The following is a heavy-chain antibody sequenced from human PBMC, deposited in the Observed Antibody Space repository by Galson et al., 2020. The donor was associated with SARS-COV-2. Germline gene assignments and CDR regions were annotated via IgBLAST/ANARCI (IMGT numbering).Heavy chain of an antibody. CDR2: INSDGSMI. V-gene: IGHV3-74*01. CDR1: GFTFNTYW. D-gene: IGHD1-26*01. Sequence: GGSLRLSCATSGFTFNTYWMHWVRQVPGKGLVWVSRINSDGSMISYADSVKGRITISRDNAKNTLYLQMNSLRAEDTALYYCARGLVGNTRYYYFAMDVWGQGTTVSVSS. J-gene: IGHJ6*02. CDR3: ARGLVGNTRYYYFAMDV.